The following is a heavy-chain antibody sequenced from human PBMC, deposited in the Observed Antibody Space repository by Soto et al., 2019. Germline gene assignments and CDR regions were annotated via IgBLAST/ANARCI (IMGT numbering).Heavy chain of an antibody. CDR1: GGSISSGSYY. J-gene: IGHJ4*02. D-gene: IGHD4-17*01. CDR2: INYTGGT. V-gene: IGHV4-31*03. CDR3: ARGDGGTTVTTRYYFDY. Sequence: TSETLSLTCTVSGGSISSGSYYWSWIRQHPGEGLEWIGYINYTGGTNYNPSLKSRVTISVDTSKNQFSLKLSSVTAADTAVYYCARGDGGTTVTTRYYFDYWGQGTLVTVSS.